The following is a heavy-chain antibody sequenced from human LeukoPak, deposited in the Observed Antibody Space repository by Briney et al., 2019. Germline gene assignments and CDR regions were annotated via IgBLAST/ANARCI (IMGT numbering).Heavy chain of an antibody. D-gene: IGHD2-2*02. Sequence: PSETLSLTCAVSGYSISSGYYWGWIRQPPGKGLEWIGSIYHSGSTYYNPSLKSRVTISVDTSKNQFSLKLSSVTAADTAVYYCARRYIRVVPAAIREGDAFDIWGQGTMVTVSS. CDR2: IYHSGST. V-gene: IGHV4-38-2*01. CDR1: GYSISSGYY. CDR3: ARRYIRVVPAAIREGDAFDI. J-gene: IGHJ3*02.